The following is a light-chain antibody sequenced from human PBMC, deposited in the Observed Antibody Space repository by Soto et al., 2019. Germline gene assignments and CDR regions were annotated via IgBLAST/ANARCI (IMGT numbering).Light chain of an antibody. J-gene: IGLJ1*01. Sequence: QSALTQPASVSGSPGQSIAISCTGSASGVGGYNYVSWYQQYPGKAPKLMIYEVSNRPSGISNRFSGSKSGNTASLTISGLQAEDEAEYYCSSYTNRNTRVFGTGTKLTVL. CDR2: EVS. V-gene: IGLV2-14*01. CDR1: ASGVGGYNY. CDR3: SSYTNRNTRV.